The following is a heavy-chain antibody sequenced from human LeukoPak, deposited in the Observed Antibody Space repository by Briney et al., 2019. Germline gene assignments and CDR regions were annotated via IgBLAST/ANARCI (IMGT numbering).Heavy chain of an antibody. V-gene: IGHV4-34*01. D-gene: IGHD3-10*01. CDR2: INHSGST. CDR3: AGTEGMVRGVQ. CDR1: GGSFSGYY. J-gene: IGHJ4*02. Sequence: KPSETLSLTCAVYGGSFSGYYWSWICQPPGKGLEWIGEINHSGSTNYNPSLKSRVTISVDTSKNQFSLKLNSVTAADTAVYYCAGTEGMVRGVQWGQGTLVTVSS.